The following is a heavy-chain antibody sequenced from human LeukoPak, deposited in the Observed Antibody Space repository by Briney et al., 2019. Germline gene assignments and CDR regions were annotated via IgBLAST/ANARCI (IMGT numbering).Heavy chain of an antibody. V-gene: IGHV3-30*18. CDR3: AKLLYYYGSGSSDYYGMDV. Sequence: SGRSLRLSCAASGFTFSSYGMHWVRQAPGKGLEWVAVISYDGSNKYYADSVKGRFTISRDNSKNTLYLQMNSLRAEDTAVYNCAKLLYYYGSGSSDYYGMDVWGQGTTVTVSS. CDR2: ISYDGSNK. D-gene: IGHD3-10*01. J-gene: IGHJ6*02. CDR1: GFTFSSYG.